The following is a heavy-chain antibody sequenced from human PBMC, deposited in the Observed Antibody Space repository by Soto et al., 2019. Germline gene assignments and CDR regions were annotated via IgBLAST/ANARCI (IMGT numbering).Heavy chain of an antibody. CDR1: GFTFSSYA. CDR2: ISSNGGST. Sequence: PGGSLRLSCSASGFTFSSYAMHWVRQAPGKGLEYVSAISSNGGSTYYADSVKGRFTISRDNSKNTLYLQMSSLRAEDTAVYYCVKDRGQQLARRYYYYGMDVWGQGTTVTVSS. J-gene: IGHJ6*02. CDR3: VKDRGQQLARRYYYYGMDV. V-gene: IGHV3-64D*06. D-gene: IGHD6-13*01.